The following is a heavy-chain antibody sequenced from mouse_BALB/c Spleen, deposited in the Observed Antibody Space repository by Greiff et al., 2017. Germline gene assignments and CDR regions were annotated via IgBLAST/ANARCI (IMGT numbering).Heavy chain of an antibody. Sequence: EVQVVESGGGLVKPGGSLKLSCAASGFTFSSYAMSWVRQTPEKRLEWVASISSGGSTYYPDSVKGRFTISRDNARNILYLQMSSLRSEDTAMYYCAREGVTTATAYAMDYWGQGTSVTVSS. V-gene: IGHV5-6-5*01. CDR1: GFTFSSYA. D-gene: IGHD1-2*01. J-gene: IGHJ4*01. CDR3: AREGVTTATAYAMDY. CDR2: ISSGGST.